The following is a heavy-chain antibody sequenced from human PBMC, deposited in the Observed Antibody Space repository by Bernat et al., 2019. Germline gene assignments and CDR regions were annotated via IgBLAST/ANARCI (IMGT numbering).Heavy chain of an antibody. Sequence: QVQLVQSGAEVKKPGASVKVSCKVSGYTLTELSMHWVRQAPGKGLEWMGGFDPEDGETIYAQKFQGRVTITADESTSTAYMELSSLRSEDTAVYYCARPGGTVYYGSGLHYWGQGPLVTVSS. D-gene: IGHD3-10*01. CDR1: GYTLTELS. CDR2: FDPEDGET. CDR3: ARPGGTVYYGSGLHY. J-gene: IGHJ4*02. V-gene: IGHV1-24*01.